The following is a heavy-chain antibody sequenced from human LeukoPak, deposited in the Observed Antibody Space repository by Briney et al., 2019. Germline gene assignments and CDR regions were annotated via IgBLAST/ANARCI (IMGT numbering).Heavy chain of an antibody. V-gene: IGHV2-70*01. J-gene: IGHJ4*02. CDR3: ARISDGGNSFDY. D-gene: IGHD4-23*01. CDR1: GFSLSTSGMC. Sequence: ESGPALVKPTQTLTLTCTFSGFSLSTSGMCVSWIRQPPGKALEWLALIDWDDDKYYSTSLKTRLTISKDASKDQVVLTMTNMDPVDTATYYCARISDGGNSFDYWGQGTLVTVSS. CDR2: IDWDDDK.